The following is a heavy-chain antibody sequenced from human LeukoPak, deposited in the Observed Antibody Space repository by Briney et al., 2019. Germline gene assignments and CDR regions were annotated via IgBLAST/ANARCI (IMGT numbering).Heavy chain of an antibody. CDR1: GFSLSTSGVG. Sequence: ESGPTLVKPTQTLTLTCTFSGFSLSTSGVGVGWIRQPPGKALEWLALIYWDDDKRYSPSLKSRLTITKDTSKNQVVLTMTNMDPVDTATYYCAHSLPGYYGSGSYYNWFDPWGQGTLVTVSS. D-gene: IGHD3-10*01. CDR3: AHSLPGYYGSGSYYNWFDP. V-gene: IGHV2-5*02. CDR2: IYWDDDK. J-gene: IGHJ5*02.